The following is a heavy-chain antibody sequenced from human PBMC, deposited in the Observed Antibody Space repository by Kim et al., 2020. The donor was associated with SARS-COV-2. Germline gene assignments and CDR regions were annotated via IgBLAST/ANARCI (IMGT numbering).Heavy chain of an antibody. CDR3: ARGGTPTFDY. CDR2: IFYSGNT. Sequence: SETLSLTWTVSDGYISSRSYYWGWIRQPPGKGLEWIGSIFYSGNTYYNPSLKSRVTISVDTSKNQFSLKLSSVTAADTAVYYCARGGTPTFDYWGQGTLVTVSS. J-gene: IGHJ4*02. CDR1: DGYISSRSYY. V-gene: IGHV4-39*01.